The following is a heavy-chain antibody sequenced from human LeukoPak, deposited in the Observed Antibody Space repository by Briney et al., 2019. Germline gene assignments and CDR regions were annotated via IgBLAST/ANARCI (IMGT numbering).Heavy chain of an antibody. J-gene: IGHJ6*02. D-gene: IGHD6-19*01. V-gene: IGHV1-18*01. CDR3: ARAIGSSGWYNYYYYGMDV. CDR1: GYTFTSYG. Sequence: ASVKVSCKASGYTFTSYGISWVRQAPGQGLEWTGWISAYNGNTNYAQKLQGRVTMTTDTSTSTAYMELRSLRSDDTAVYYCARAIGSSGWYNYYYYGMDVWGQGTTVTVSS. CDR2: ISAYNGNT.